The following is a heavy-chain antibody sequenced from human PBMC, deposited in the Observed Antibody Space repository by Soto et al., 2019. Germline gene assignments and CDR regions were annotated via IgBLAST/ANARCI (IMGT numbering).Heavy chain of an antibody. CDR1: GFTFRNYA. Sequence: GGSLRLSCAASGFTFRNYAMAWVRQAPGKGLEWVSSINDRGVSTYYAASVKGRFTISRDNSKNTLYLQMKGLRVDDTAVYYCAKDESIAAAPFDHWGQGSLVTVSS. J-gene: IGHJ5*02. CDR3: AKDESIAAAPFDH. V-gene: IGHV3-23*01. D-gene: IGHD6-25*01. CDR2: INDRGVST.